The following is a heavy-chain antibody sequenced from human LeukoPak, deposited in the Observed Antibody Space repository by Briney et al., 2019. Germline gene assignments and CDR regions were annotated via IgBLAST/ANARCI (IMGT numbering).Heavy chain of an antibody. CDR2: IYHSGST. CDR1: GYSISSGYY. D-gene: IGHD2-2*01. J-gene: IGHJ4*02. V-gene: IGHV4-38-2*01. Sequence: SETLSLTCAVSGYSISSGYYWVWIRQPPGKGLEWIGSIYHSGSTYYNPSLKSRVTISVDTSKNQFSLKLSSVTAADTAVYYCARLDSTSWIPSDYWGQGTLVTVSS. CDR3: ARLDSTSWIPSDY.